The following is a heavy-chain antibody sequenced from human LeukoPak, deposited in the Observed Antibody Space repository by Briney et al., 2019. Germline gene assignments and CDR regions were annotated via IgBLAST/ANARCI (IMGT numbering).Heavy chain of an antibody. J-gene: IGHJ4*02. D-gene: IGHD3-9*01. CDR2: IYYSGST. CDR1: GGHISSSRYF. V-gene: IGHV4-39*07. Sequence: SETLSHTCTVSGGHISSSRYFWGWIRQPPGKGLEGIGYIYYSGSTNYNPSLKSRVTISVDTSKNQFSLKLSSVTAADTAVYYCARVSIFAMAFDYWGQGTLVTVSS. CDR3: ARVSIFAMAFDY.